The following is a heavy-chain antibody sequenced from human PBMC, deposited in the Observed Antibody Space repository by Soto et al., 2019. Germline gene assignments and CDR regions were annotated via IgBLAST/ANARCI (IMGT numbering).Heavy chain of an antibody. Sequence: GGSLRLSCAASGFTFSSYSMNWVRQAPEKGLEWVSSISSSSSYIYYADSVKGRFTISRDNAKNSLYLQMNSLRAEDTAVYYCAREATYSSGWYRVSWFDPWGQGTLVTVSS. CDR3: AREATYSSGWYRVSWFDP. J-gene: IGHJ5*02. CDR2: ISSSSSYI. CDR1: GFTFSSYS. V-gene: IGHV3-21*01. D-gene: IGHD6-19*01.